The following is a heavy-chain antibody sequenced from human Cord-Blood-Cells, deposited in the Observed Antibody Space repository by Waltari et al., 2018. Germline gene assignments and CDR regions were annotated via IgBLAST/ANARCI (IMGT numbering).Heavy chain of an antibody. CDR1: GGSISSYY. D-gene: IGHD2-15*01. CDR2: IYYSGST. V-gene: IGHV4-59*01. Sequence: QVQLQESGPGLVKPSETLSLTCTVSGGSISSYYWSWIRHPPGQGLEWIGYIYYSGSTNYNPSLKSRVTISVDTSKNQFSLKLSSVTAADTAVYYCARARYCSGGSCYSNAFDIWGQGTMVTVSS. J-gene: IGHJ3*02. CDR3: ARARYCSGGSCYSNAFDI.